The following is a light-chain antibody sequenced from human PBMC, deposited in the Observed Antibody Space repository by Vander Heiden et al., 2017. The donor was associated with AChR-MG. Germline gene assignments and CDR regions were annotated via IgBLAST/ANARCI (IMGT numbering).Light chain of an antibody. CDR2: DVS. CDR1: SSDVGGYNY. J-gene: IGLJ2*01. Sequence: ALTQPASVSGSPGQSITISCTGTSSDVGGYNYVSWYQQHPGKAPKLMIYDVSNRPSGVSNRFSGSKSGNTASLTISGLQAEDEADYYCSSYTSSSTLFGGGTKLTVL. CDR3: SSYTSSSTL. V-gene: IGLV2-14*01.